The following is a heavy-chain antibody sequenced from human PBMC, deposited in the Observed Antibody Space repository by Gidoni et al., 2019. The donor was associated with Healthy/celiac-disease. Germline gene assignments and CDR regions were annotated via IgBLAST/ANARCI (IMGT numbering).Heavy chain of an antibody. J-gene: IGHJ6*02. CDR1: GGTFSSYA. V-gene: IGHV1-69*01. Sequence: QVQLVQSGAEVKKPGSSVKVSCKASGGTFSSYAISWVRQAPGHGLEWMGGIIPIFGTANYAQKFQGRVTITADESTSTAYMELSSLRSEDTAVYYCARAAYYYDSSGYRYYYYYGMDVWGQGTTVTVSS. CDR2: IIPIFGTA. CDR3: ARAAYYYDSSGYRYYYYYGMDV. D-gene: IGHD3-22*01.